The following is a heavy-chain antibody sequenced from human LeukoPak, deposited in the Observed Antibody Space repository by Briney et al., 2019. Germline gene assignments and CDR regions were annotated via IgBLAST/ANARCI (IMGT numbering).Heavy chain of an antibody. V-gene: IGHV4-39*07. Sequence: SETLSLTCTVSGDSVSSDLCYWGWIRQPPGKGLEWIGNIYYGGNRYYNPSLKSRVTISVDTSKNQFSLRLSSVTAADTAVYYCARDLGGTTGKFDYWGQGTLVTVSS. CDR3: ARDLGGTTGKFDY. D-gene: IGHD1-7*01. J-gene: IGHJ4*02. CDR1: GDSVSSDLCY. CDR2: IYYGGNR.